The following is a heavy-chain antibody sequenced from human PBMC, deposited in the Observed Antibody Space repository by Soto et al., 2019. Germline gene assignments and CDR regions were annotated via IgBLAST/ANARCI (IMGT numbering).Heavy chain of an antibody. Sequence: QVQLQESGPGLVKPSQTLSLTCTVSGGSISSGGYYWSWIRQHPGKGLEWIGYIYYSGSTYYNPXRKSRVHISVXXSXNXXALKLSSVTAADTAVYYCARVNGAVSTDYYYGMDVWGQGTTVTVSS. D-gene: IGHD1-1*01. CDR1: GGSISSGGYY. J-gene: IGHJ6*02. CDR2: IYYSGST. V-gene: IGHV4-31*03. CDR3: ARVNGAVSTDYYYGMDV.